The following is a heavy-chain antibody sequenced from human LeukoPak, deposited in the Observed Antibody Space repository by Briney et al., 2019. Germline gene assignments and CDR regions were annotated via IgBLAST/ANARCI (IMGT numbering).Heavy chain of an antibody. CDR3: AKGSGYNFDY. J-gene: IGHJ4*02. CDR1: GFTFSSYG. Sequence: GGSLRLSCAASGFTFSSYGMHWVRHAPGKGLEWVGVISYDGSNKYYADSVKGRFTISRDNSKNTLYLQMNSLRAEDTAVYYCAKGSGYNFDYWGQGTLVTVSS. V-gene: IGHV3-30*18. CDR2: ISYDGSNK. D-gene: IGHD3-22*01.